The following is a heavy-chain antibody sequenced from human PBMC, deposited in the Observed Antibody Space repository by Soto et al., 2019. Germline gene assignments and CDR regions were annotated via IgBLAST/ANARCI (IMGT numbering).Heavy chain of an antibody. CDR2: IYYSGST. CDR3: ARYVRHCSSTSCYRSRYYYCCYGMDV. Sequence: SETLSLTCTVSGGSISSGGYYWSWIRQHPGKGLEWIGYIYYSGSTYYNPSLKSRVTISVETSKNQFSLKLSSVTAADTAVYYCARYVRHCSSTSCYRSRYYYCCYGMDVWGQGTTVTVSS. D-gene: IGHD2-2*01. J-gene: IGHJ6*02. V-gene: IGHV4-31*03. CDR1: GGSISSGGYY.